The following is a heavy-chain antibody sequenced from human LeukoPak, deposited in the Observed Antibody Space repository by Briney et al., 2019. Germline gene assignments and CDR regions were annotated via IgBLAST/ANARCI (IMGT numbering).Heavy chain of an antibody. CDR1: GYTFTGYY. J-gene: IGHJ4*02. V-gene: IGHV1-46*01. D-gene: IGHD5-12*01. CDR2: INPSGGST. CDR3: ARGRSVATDY. Sequence: ASVKVSCKASGYTFTGYYIHWVRQAPGQGLEWMGIINPSGGSTSYAQKFQGRVTMTRDTSTSTVYMKLSSLRSEDTAVYYCARGRSVATDYWGQGTLVTVSS.